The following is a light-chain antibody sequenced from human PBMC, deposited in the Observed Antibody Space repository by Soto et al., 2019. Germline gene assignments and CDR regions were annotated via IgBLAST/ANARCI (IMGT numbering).Light chain of an antibody. V-gene: IGLV2-14*01. CDR3: LSYTKTNTRV. CDR1: NRDVGAYKF. Sequence: QSVLSQPASVSGSPGQSITISCTGSNRDVGAYKFVSWYQHHPGKAPKLLIYEVNNRPSGVSSRFSGSKSGNTASLTISGLQPDDEGDYYSLSYTKTNTRVFGGGTKLTVL. CDR2: EVN. J-gene: IGLJ3*02.